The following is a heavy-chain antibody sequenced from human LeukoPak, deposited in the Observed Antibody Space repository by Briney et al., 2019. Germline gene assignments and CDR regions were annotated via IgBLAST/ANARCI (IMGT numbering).Heavy chain of an antibody. CDR3: AKDYILYSSSPNAFDI. CDR2: ISGSGGST. Sequence: GGSLRLSCAASGFTFSSYAMSWVRQAPGKGLEWVSAISGSGGSTYYADSVKGRFTISRDNSKNTLYLQMNSLRAEDTAVYYCAKDYILYSSSPNAFDIWGQGTMVTVSS. CDR1: GFTFSSYA. D-gene: IGHD6-6*01. J-gene: IGHJ3*02. V-gene: IGHV3-23*01.